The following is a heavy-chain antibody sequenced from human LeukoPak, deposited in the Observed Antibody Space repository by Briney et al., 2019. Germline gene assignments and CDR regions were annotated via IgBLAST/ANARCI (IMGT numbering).Heavy chain of an antibody. CDR1: RFDPTNYN. CDR3: ARDLAWDAFDI. Sequence: GGSLRLSCEPSRFDPTNYNMNWDRQAPEKGMEWVSSIHSSSGSIYYADSLKGRFTISRDNAKNSLYLQMNSLRAEDTAVYYCARDLAWDAFDIWGQGTMVSVSS. V-gene: IGHV3-21*01. J-gene: IGHJ3*02. CDR2: IHSSSGSI.